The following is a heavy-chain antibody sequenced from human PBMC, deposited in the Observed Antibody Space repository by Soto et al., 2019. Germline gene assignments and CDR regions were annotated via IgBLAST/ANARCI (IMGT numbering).Heavy chain of an antibody. CDR3: GREVAGAGNPYVWKV. CDR1: GYTFTSYG. Sequence: ASVKVSCKASGYTFTSYGISWVRQAPGQGLEWMGWISAYNGDTSSAQSLQGRVTMTTDTSTRTANMELRSLRSDDTAAYFWGREVAGAGNPYVWKVWAQGTTVT. D-gene: IGHD3-16*01. J-gene: IGHJ6*02. V-gene: IGHV1-18*04. CDR2: ISAYNGDT.